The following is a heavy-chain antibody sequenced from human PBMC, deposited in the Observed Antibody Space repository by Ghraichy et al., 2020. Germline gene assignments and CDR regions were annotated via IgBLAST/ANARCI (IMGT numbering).Heavy chain of an antibody. J-gene: IGHJ4*02. CDR2: ISSSSSTI. CDR3: ARDSADYYDSSGYCFDY. Sequence: GSLRLSCAASGFTFSSYSMNWVRQAPGKGLEWVSYISSSSSTIYYADSVKGRFTISRDNAKNSLYLQMNSLRDEDTAVYYCARDSADYYDSSGYCFDYWGQGTLVTVSS. D-gene: IGHD3-22*01. V-gene: IGHV3-48*02. CDR1: GFTFSSYS.